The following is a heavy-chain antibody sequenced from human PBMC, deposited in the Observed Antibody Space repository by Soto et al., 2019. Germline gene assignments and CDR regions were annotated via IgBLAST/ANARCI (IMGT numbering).Heavy chain of an antibody. CDR2: ISGSGGST. J-gene: IGHJ4*02. V-gene: IGHV3-23*01. Sequence: PGGSLRLSCAASGFTFSSYAMSWVRQAPGKGLEWVSAISGSGGSTYYADSVKGRFTISRDNSKNTLYLQMNSLRAEDTAVYYYAKDRVRWLQNPRYFDYWGQGTLVTVSS. D-gene: IGHD5-12*01. CDR3: AKDRVRWLQNPRYFDY. CDR1: GFTFSSYA.